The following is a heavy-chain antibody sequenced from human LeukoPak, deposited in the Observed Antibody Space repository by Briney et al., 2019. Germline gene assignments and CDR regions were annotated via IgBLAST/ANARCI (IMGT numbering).Heavy chain of an antibody. Sequence: PGRSLRLSCAASGFTFSSHGMHWVRQAPGKGLEWVAVIWYDGNTKSYADSVTGRFTISRDNSKNTLYLQMNSLRADDTAVYYCAKERTGGWPFDYWGQGTLVTVS. V-gene: IGHV3-33*06. CDR3: AKERTGGWPFDY. D-gene: IGHD6-19*01. CDR2: IWYDGNTK. CDR1: GFTFSSHG. J-gene: IGHJ4*02.